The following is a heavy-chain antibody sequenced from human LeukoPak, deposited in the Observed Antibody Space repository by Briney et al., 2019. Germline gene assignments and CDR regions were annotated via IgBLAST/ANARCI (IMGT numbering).Heavy chain of an antibody. J-gene: IGHJ3*02. CDR2: ISGSGGNT. CDR1: GFTFSNYA. V-gene: IGHV3-23*01. CDR3: ARDADEYCSSTTCRGGSFDI. D-gene: IGHD2-2*01. Sequence: GGSLRLSCAASGFTFSNYAMSWVRQAPGKGLEWVSVISGSGGNTYYADSVKGRFTISRDNSKNTLYLQMNSLRAEDTAVYYCARDADEYCSSTTCRGGSFDIWGQGTMVTVSS.